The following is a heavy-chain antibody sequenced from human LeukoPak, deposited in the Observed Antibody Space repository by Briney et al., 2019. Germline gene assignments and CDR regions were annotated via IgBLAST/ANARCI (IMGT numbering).Heavy chain of an antibody. J-gene: IGHJ5*02. CDR2: IIPIFGTA. D-gene: IGHD2-2*01. CDR3: ARTGPAAPSNWFDP. Sequence: SVKVSCKASGGTFSSYAISWVRQAPGQGLEWMGGIIPIFGTANYAQKFQGRVTITADESTSTAYMELSSLRSEDTAVYYCARTGPAAPSNWFDPWGQGTLVTVSS. V-gene: IGHV1-69*13. CDR1: GGTFSSYA.